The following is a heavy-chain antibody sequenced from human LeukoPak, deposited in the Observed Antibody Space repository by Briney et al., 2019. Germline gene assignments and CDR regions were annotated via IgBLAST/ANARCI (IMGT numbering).Heavy chain of an antibody. J-gene: IGHJ3*02. CDR3: ARHVYSGYGRDAFDI. V-gene: IGHV4-59*08. D-gene: IGHD5-12*01. CDR1: GGSISSYY. Sequence: SETLSLTCTVSGGSISSYYWSWIRQPPGKGLEWIGYIYYSGSTNYNPSLKSRVTISVDTSKNQFSLKLSSVTAADTAVYYCARHVYSGYGRDAFDIWGQGTMVTVSS. CDR2: IYYSGST.